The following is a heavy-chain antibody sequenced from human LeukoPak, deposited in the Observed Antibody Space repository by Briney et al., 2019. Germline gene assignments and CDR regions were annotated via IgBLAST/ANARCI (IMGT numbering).Heavy chain of an antibody. CDR2: ISGDGGST. V-gene: IGHV3-43*02. CDR3: AKDSYDSSGYYYY. Sequence: PGGSLRLSCAASGFTFDDYAMHWVRQAPGKGLEWVSLISGDGGSTYYADSVKGRFTISRDNSKNSLYLQMNSLRTEATALYYCAKDSYDSSGYYYYWGQGTLVTVSS. D-gene: IGHD3-22*01. CDR1: GFTFDDYA. J-gene: IGHJ4*02.